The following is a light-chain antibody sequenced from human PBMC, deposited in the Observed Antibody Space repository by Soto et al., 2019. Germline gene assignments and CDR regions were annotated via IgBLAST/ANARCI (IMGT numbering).Light chain of an antibody. Sequence: DIQMTQSPSSVSASVGDRVTITCRASQDIRSRLDWYQQKPGKAPKLLIYTASTLQSGVPSRFSGSGSVTDFTLSISSLQPEDLAIYYCQQASSFPWTLGQGTKVEV. CDR1: QDIRSR. J-gene: IGKJ1*01. CDR2: TAS. CDR3: QQASSFPWT. V-gene: IGKV1-12*01.